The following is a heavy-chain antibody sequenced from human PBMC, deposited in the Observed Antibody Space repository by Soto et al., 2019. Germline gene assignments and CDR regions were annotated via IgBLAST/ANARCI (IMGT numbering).Heavy chain of an antibody. Sequence: AAPVKVSCKTSGYTFTSYDINWLRRATGQGLEWMGWMNPNSGNTGYAQKFQGRVTMTRNTSISTAYMELSSLRSEDTAVYYCARGRLDAFDIWGQGTMVTVSS. D-gene: IGHD6-25*01. J-gene: IGHJ3*02. V-gene: IGHV1-8*01. CDR1: GYTFTSYD. CDR2: MNPNSGNT. CDR3: ARGRLDAFDI.